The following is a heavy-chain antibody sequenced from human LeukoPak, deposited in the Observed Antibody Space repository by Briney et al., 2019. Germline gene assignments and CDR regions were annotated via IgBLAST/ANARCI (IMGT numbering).Heavy chain of an antibody. D-gene: IGHD6-13*01. CDR2: ISSSGSTI. CDR3: ASGPPSRALDY. Sequence: GGSLRLSCAASGFTFTKYWMTWVRQDPGKGLEWVSYISSSGSTIYYADSVKGRFTISRDNAKNSLYLQMNSLRAEDTAVYYCASGPPSRALDYWGQGTLVTVSS. J-gene: IGHJ4*02. CDR1: GFTFTKYW. V-gene: IGHV3-11*01.